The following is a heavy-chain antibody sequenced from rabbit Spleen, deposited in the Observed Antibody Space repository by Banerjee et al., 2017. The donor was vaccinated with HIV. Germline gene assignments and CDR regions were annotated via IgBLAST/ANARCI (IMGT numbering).Heavy chain of an antibody. Sequence: QSLEESGGDLVKPGASLTLTCTASGVSFSYSSYMCWVRQAPGKGLEWISCIAGGSSGFTYSATWAKGRFSISKTSSTTVTLQLTSLTAADTATYFCARDSGSSFSSYGMDLWGQGTLVTVS. J-gene: IGHJ6*01. D-gene: IGHD8-1*01. CDR1: GVSFSYSSY. V-gene: IGHV1S40*01. CDR2: IAGGSSGFT. CDR3: ARDSGSSFSSYGMDL.